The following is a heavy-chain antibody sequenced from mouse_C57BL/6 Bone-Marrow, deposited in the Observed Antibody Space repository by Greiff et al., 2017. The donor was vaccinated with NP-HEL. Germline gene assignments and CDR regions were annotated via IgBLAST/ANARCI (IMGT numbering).Heavy chain of an antibody. CDR1: GYTFTSYG. CDR2: IYPRSGNT. CDR3: ARPNWDYYFDY. V-gene: IGHV1-81*01. Sequence: QVQLKESGAELARPGASVKLSCKASGYTFTSYGISWVKQRTGQGLEWIGEIYPRSGNTYYNEKFKGKATLTADKSSSTAYMELRSLTSEDSAVYFCARPNWDYYFDYWGQGTTLTVSS. D-gene: IGHD4-1*02. J-gene: IGHJ2*01.